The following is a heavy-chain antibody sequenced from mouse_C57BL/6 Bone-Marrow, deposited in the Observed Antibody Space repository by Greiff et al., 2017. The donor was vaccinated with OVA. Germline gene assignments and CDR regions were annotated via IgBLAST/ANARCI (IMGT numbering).Heavy chain of an antibody. J-gene: IGHJ4*01. CDR2: IYPGSGNT. D-gene: IGHD1-1*01. CDR3: ARADYYGSSYDAMDY. CDR1: GYTFTDYY. Sequence: QVQLKESGAELVRPGASVKLSCKASGYTFTDYYINWVKQRPGQGLEWIARIYPGSGNTYYNEKFKGKATLTAEKSSSTAYMQLSSLTSEDSAVYFCARADYYGSSYDAMDYWGQGTLVTVSS. V-gene: IGHV1-76*01.